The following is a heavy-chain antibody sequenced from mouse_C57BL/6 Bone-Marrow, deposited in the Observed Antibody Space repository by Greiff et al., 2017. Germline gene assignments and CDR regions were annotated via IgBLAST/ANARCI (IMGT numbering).Heavy chain of an antibody. CDR1: GYTFTSYG. CDR2: IYPRSGNT. CDR3: ARGILWPHYYAMDY. Sequence: QVQLQQSGAELARPGASVKLSCKASGYTFTSYGISWVKQRTGQGLEWIGEIYPRSGNTYYNEKFKGKATLTADKSSSTAYMELRSLTSEDSAVYFCARGILWPHYYAMDYWGQGTSVTVSS. J-gene: IGHJ4*01. D-gene: IGHD1-1*02. V-gene: IGHV1-81*01.